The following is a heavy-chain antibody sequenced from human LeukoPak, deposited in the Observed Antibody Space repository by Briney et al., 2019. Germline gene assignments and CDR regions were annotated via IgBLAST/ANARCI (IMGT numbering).Heavy chain of an antibody. V-gene: IGHV1-2*02. D-gene: IGHD3-3*01. CDR1: GYTFTGYY. CDR3: ARVGGVVTQFDY. CDR2: INPNSGGT. Sequence: ASVKVSCKASGYTFTGYYIHWVRQAPGQGLEWMGSINPNSGGTNSAQKFQGRVAVTRDTSISTAYMELSRLRSDDTAVYYCARVGGVVTQFDYWGQGTLVTVSS. J-gene: IGHJ4*02.